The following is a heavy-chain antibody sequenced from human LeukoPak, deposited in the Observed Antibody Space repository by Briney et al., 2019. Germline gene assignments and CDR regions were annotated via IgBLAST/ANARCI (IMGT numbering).Heavy chain of an antibody. CDR3: ARDWGLGVATRLPAY. CDR1: GYTFTSYG. J-gene: IGHJ4*02. V-gene: IGHV1-18*01. CDR2: ISAYNGNT. Sequence: GASVKVSCKASGYTFTSYGISWVRQAPGQGLEWMGWISAYNGNTNYAQKLQGRVTMTTDTSTSTAYMELRSLRSDDTAVYYCARDWGLGVATRLPAYWGQGTLVTVSS. D-gene: IGHD5-12*01.